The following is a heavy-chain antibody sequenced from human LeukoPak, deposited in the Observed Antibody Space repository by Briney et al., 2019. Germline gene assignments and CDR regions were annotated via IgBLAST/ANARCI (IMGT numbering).Heavy chain of an antibody. J-gene: IGHJ4*02. V-gene: IGHV1-2*02. CDR2: MNPNSGGT. CDR1: GYTFTSYD. D-gene: IGHD5-12*01. CDR3: ARVSGYDGAFDC. Sequence: ASVKVSCKASGYTFTSYDINWVRQATGQGLEWMGWMNPNSGGTNYAQKFQGRVTMTRDTSISTAYMELKSLRSDDTAMYYCARVSGYDGAFDCWGQGTLVTVSS.